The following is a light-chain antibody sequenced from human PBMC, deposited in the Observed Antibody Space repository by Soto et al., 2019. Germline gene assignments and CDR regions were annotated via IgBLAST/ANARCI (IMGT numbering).Light chain of an antibody. CDR2: AAS. CDR3: QQSYSSPPT. J-gene: IGKJ1*01. CDR1: QSISSY. V-gene: IGKV1-39*01. Sequence: DIQMTQSPSSLSASVGDRVTITCRASQSISSYLNWYRQKSGKAPKLLIYAASSLQSGVPSRFSGSGSGTDFTLTISSLQPEDFATYYCQQSYSSPPTFGQGTKV.